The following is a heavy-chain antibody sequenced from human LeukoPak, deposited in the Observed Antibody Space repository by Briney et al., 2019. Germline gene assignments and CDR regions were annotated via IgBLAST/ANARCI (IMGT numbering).Heavy chain of an antibody. V-gene: IGHV4-39*01. D-gene: IGHD2-2*01. CDR3: ARRYCSSTSCLPFNY. J-gene: IGHJ4*02. CDR1: GLSVTNYY. CDR2: IYYSGST. Sequence: GSLRLSCAASGLSVTNYYMNWVRQAPGKGLEWIGSIYYSGSTYYNPSLKSRVTISVDTSKNQFSLKLSSVTAADTAVYYCARRYCSSTSCLPFNYWGQGTLVTVSS.